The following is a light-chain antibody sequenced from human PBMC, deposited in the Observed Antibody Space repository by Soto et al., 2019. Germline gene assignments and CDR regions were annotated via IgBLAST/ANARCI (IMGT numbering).Light chain of an antibody. CDR2: EVF. J-gene: IGLJ1*01. CDR1: NSDVGGYNY. Sequence: QSVLTQPASVSGSPGQSITIPCTGTNSDVGGYNYVSRYQHHPGKAPKLMIYEVFNRPSGVSSRFSGSKSGSTASLTISGLQAEDEADYYCSSYTTTNTLYVFGTGTKVTVL. V-gene: IGLV2-14*01. CDR3: SSYTTTNTLYV.